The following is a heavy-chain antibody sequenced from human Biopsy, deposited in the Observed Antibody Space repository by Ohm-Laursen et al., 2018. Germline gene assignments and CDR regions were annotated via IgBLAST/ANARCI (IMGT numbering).Heavy chain of an antibody. V-gene: IGHV4-4*07. CDR2: IYTSGIT. CDR1: GGSLSSYS. J-gene: IGHJ6*02. CDR3: ARAVDYYDPYYYYGLDV. Sequence: SETLSLTCTVSGGSLSSYSWSWIRQPAGKGLEWIGQIYTSGITNYNPSLKSRVTMSVDTSKNKFSLRVSSVTAADTAVYYCARAVDYYDPYYYYGLDVWGQGTTVTVSS. D-gene: IGHD3-16*01.